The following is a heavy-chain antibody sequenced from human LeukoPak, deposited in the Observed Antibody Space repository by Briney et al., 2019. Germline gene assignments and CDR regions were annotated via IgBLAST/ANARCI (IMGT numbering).Heavy chain of an antibody. J-gene: IGHJ5*02. CDR3: ARGPTRDIVVVPAAMGLFDP. Sequence: ASVKVSCEASGYTFTGYYMHWVRQAPGQGLEWMGWINPHSGGTNYAQKFQGRVTMTRDTSISTAYMELSRLRSDDTAVYYCARGPTRDIVVVPAAMGLFDPWGQGTLVTVSS. V-gene: IGHV1-2*02. CDR2: INPHSGGT. D-gene: IGHD2-2*01. CDR1: GYTFTGYY.